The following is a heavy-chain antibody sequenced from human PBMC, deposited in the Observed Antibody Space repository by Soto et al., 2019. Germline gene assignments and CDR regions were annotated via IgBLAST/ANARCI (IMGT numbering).Heavy chain of an antibody. D-gene: IGHD3-22*01. CDR3: ELYDSSGYSNDALDI. J-gene: IGHJ3*02. V-gene: IGHV1-69*13. Sequence: GASVEVSCKASGGTFSSYAISWVRQAPGQGLEWMGGIIPIFGTANYAQKFQGRVTITADESTSTAYMELSSLRSEDTAVYYCELYDSSGYSNDALDIWGKGTLVTDS. CDR2: IIPIFGTA. CDR1: GGTFSSYA.